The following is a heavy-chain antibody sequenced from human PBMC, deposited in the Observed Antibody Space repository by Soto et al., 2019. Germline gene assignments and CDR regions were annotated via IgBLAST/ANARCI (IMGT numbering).Heavy chain of an antibody. CDR3: AKGGYSLWEGIYYYGMDV. CDR2: IYYSWNT. Sequence: SETLSLTCSVSGGSISSGYYYWSWIRQPPGNGLEWIGNIYYSWNTYYNPSLKTRLIISIDTSKNQFSLKVGSVTAADTAVYYCAKGGYSLWEGIYYYGMDVWGQGTTVTVSS. J-gene: IGHJ6*02. V-gene: IGHV4-30-4*01. CDR1: GGSISSGYYY. D-gene: IGHD6-13*01.